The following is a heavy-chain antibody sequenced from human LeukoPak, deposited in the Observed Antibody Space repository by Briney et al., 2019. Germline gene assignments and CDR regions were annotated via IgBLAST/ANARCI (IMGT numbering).Heavy chain of an antibody. V-gene: IGHV4-38-2*02. CDR2: IYHSGTT. D-gene: IGHD1-26*01. Sequence: PSETLSLTCTVSGYSISSGYYWGWFRQSPGKGLEWIANIYHSGTTYYNPSLKSRVTMSVDTSKNQFSVNLSSVTAADTAVYYCARAYSATWPYNWFDPWGQGTLVTVSS. CDR3: ARAYSATWPYNWFDP. J-gene: IGHJ5*02. CDR1: GYSISSGYY.